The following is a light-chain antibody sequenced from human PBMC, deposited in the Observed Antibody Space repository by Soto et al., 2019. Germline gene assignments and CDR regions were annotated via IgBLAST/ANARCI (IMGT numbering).Light chain of an antibody. V-gene: IGKV3-11*01. CDR3: QRRSDWPLT. J-gene: IGKJ4*01. CDR2: DAS. CDR1: QSLSSY. Sequence: EIVLTQSPATLSLSPGERATLSCRASQSLSSYLAWYQQKRGKAPRLLIYDASKRATGIPARFSGSGSGTEIKLSISSLEPEDLAVYYSQRRSDWPLTFGGGTKVAIK.